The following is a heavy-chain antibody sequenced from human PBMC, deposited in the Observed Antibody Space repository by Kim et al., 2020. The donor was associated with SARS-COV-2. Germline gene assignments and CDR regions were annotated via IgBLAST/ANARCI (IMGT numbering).Heavy chain of an antibody. CDR2: INRSGST. CDR1: GGSFSGYY. CDR3: SRERRDYNYYYYMDV. J-gene: IGHJ6*03. Sequence: SETLSLTCAVYGGSFSGYYWSWIRQPPGKGLEWIGEINRSGSTNYNPSLKSRVTISVDTSKNQFSLKLSSVTAADTAVYYCSRERRDYNYYYYMDVWGKG. V-gene: IGHV4-34*01.